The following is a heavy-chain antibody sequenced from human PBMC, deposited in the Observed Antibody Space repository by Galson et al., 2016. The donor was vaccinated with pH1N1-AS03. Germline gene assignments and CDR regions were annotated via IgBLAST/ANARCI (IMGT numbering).Heavy chain of an antibody. CDR1: GFAFSRYW. Sequence: SLRLSCAASGFAFSRYWMSWVRQAPGKGLEWVAHIKQDGSEKYYVDSVKGRFTISRDNAKNSLYLQMNSLRAEDTAVYYCARVPYSYGMDVWGQGTTVTVSS. J-gene: IGHJ6*02. CDR3: ARVPYSYGMDV. CDR2: IKQDGSEK. V-gene: IGHV3-7*01.